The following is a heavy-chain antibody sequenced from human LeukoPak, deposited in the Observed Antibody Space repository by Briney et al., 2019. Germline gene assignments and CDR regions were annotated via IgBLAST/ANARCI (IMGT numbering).Heavy chain of an antibody. CDR1: GXTVSSTY. J-gene: IGHJ6*02. V-gene: IGHV3-66*01. D-gene: IGHD1-14*01. CDR2: IYGGTST. CDR3: ASRYEGASYYYYGMDV. Sequence: GGSLRLSCAGSGXTVSSTYMSWVRQAPGKGLEWVSVIYGGTSTYYADSVKGRFTISRDDSKNTLYLQMSSLRAEDTAVYYCASRYEGASYYYYGMDVWGQGTTVTVSS.